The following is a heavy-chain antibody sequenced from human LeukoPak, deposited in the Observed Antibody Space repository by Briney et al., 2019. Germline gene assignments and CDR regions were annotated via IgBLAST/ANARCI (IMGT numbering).Heavy chain of an antibody. CDR1: GFPFSSYW. J-gene: IGHJ6*02. CDR3: ARDRRYYYDSSGGDYYYYYGMDV. CDR2: IKQYGSEK. V-gene: IGHV3-7*01. Sequence: GGSVRLSCAASGFPFSSYWMSWVRQAPGKGLEWVANIKQYGSEKYYVDSVKGRFTISRDNAKNSLYLQMNSLRAEDTAVYYCARDRRYYYDSSGGDYYYYYGMDVWGQGTTVTVSS. D-gene: IGHD3-22*01.